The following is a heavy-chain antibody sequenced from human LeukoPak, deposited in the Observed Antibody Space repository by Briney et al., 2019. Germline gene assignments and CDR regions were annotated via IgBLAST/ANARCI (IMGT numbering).Heavy chain of an antibody. J-gene: IGHJ5*02. Sequence: PGGSLRLSCAASGFTFSSYSMNWVRQAPGKGLEWVSSISSSSSYIYYADSVKGRFTISRDNAKNSLYLQMNSLRAEDTAVYYCARDRRIAAAGTPWFDHWGQGTLVTVSS. CDR3: ARDRRIAAAGTPWFDH. D-gene: IGHD6-13*01. CDR2: ISSSSSYI. V-gene: IGHV3-21*01. CDR1: GFTFSSYS.